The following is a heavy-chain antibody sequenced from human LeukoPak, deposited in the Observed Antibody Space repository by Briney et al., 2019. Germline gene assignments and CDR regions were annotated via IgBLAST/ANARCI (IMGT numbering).Heavy chain of an antibody. CDR2: IKSKTDGGTT. V-gene: IGHV3-15*01. D-gene: IGHD1-26*01. Sequence: GGSLRLSCAAPGFTFSNAWMSWVRQAPGKGLEWVGRIKSKTDGGTTDYAAPVKGRFTISRDDSKNTLYLQMNSLKTEDTAVYYCTTDPRGSYYVGADYWGQGTLVTVSS. CDR3: TTDPRGSYYVGADY. CDR1: GFTFSNAW. J-gene: IGHJ4*02.